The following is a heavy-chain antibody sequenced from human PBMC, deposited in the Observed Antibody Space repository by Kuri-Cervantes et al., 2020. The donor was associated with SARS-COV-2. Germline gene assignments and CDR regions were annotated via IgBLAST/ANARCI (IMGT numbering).Heavy chain of an antibody. CDR3: AGGSLPSHRYFDY. CDR1: GYTFTGYY. CDR2: INPNSGGT. D-gene: IGHD1-26*01. Sequence: ASVKVSCKASGYTFTGYYMHWVRQAPGQGLEWMGWINPNSGGTGYAQKFQGRVTMTRNASISTAYMELSSLRSEDTAVYYCAGGSLPSHRYFDYWGQGTLVTVSS. J-gene: IGHJ4*02. V-gene: IGHV1-2*02.